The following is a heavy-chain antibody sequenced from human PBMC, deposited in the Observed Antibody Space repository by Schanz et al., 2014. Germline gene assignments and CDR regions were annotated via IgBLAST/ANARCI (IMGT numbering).Heavy chain of an antibody. CDR3: ARNRGSGGQNWYFDL. CDR2: INTGSNYI. Sequence: QVRLVESGGGVVQPGRSLRLSCAASGFSFSDYYMSWIRQAPGKGLEWISFINTGSNYINYADSVKGRFTISRDNTKNSLFLQLNSLRADDTAVYYCARNRGSGGQNWYFDLWGRGTLVTVSS. V-gene: IGHV3-11*05. J-gene: IGHJ2*01. CDR1: GFSFSDYY. D-gene: IGHD1-26*01.